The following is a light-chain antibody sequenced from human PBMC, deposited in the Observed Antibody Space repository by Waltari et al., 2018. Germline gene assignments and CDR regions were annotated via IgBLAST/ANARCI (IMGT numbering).Light chain of an antibody. CDR1: RSVSTN. V-gene: IGKV3-15*01. CDR3: QQYDNWPPFT. Sequence: EIVMTQSAATLSVSPGERATLSCTASRSVSTNLAWYQQKPGQPPRLLIFGASTRATGVPARFSGSGSGTEFTLTISTMQFEDSAVYYCQQYDNWPPFTFGGGTKVEIK. CDR2: GAS. J-gene: IGKJ4*01.